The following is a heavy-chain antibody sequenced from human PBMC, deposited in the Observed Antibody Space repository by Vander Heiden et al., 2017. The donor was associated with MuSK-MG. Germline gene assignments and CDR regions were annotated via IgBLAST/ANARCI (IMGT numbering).Heavy chain of an antibody. D-gene: IGHD2-21*02. CDR1: GFTFSSYS. CDR2: ISSSSSYI. CDR3: ARDPGIYCGGDCSAFDI. J-gene: IGHJ3*02. Sequence: EVQLVESGGGLVKPGGSLRLSCAASGFTFSSYSMNWVSQAPGKRLEWVSSISSSSSYIYYADSVKGRFTISRDNAKNSLYLQMNSLRAEDTAAYYCARDPGIYCGGDCSAFDIWGQGTMVTVSS. V-gene: IGHV3-21*01.